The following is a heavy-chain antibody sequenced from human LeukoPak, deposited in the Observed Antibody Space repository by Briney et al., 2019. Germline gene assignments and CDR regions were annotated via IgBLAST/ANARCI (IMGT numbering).Heavy chain of an antibody. J-gene: IGHJ6*02. CDR3: ARYSRYYYYGMDV. Sequence: GESLQISCKGSGYSFTSYWIGWVRQMPGKGLEWMGIIYPGDSDTRYSPSFQGQVTISADKSISTAYLQWSSLKASDTAMYYCARYSRYYYYGMDVWGQGTTVTVSS. CDR1: GYSFTSYW. D-gene: IGHD6-13*01. V-gene: IGHV5-51*01. CDR2: IYPGDSDT.